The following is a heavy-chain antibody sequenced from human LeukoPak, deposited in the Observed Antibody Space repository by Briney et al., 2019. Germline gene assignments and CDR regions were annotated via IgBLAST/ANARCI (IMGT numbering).Heavy chain of an antibody. CDR3: AKGKDYYGSGSFDY. Sequence: GGSMRLSCAASGFTSTSNGMSWVRQAPGKGLEWVSATSGSGGSTYYADSVKGGFTISRGNSKNTLYLQMNSLRAEDTAVYYCAKGKDYYGSGSFDYWGQGTLVTVSS. CDR2: TSGSGGST. D-gene: IGHD3-10*01. V-gene: IGHV3-23*01. J-gene: IGHJ4*02. CDR1: GFTSTSNG.